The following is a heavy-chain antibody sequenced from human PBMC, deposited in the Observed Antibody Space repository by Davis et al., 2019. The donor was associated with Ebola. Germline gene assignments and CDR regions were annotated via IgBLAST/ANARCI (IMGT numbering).Heavy chain of an antibody. CDR3: LRHEAPDFNY. Sequence: GESLKISCRVSGYRFTTYWIGWVRQMPGKGLEWMGIIYPGDSDTRYSPSFQGQVTISADKSISTAYLQWSSLKASDTAMYYCLRHEAPDFNYWGQGTLVTVSS. V-gene: IGHV5-51*01. CDR1: GYRFTTYW. J-gene: IGHJ4*02. CDR2: IYPGDSDT.